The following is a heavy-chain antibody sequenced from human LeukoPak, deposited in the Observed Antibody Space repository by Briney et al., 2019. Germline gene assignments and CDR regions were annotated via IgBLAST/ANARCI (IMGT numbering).Heavy chain of an antibody. CDR3: ARGSAVMVSANVSTNWFDP. J-gene: IGHJ5*02. CDR1: GGSISSGSYY. Sequence: SQTLSLTCTVSGGSISSGSYYWSWIRQHPGKGLEWIGYIYYSGSTYYNPSLKSRVTISVDTSKNYFSLKLRSVTAADTAVYYCARGSAVMVSANVSTNWFDPWGQGTRVTVSS. CDR2: IYYSGST. V-gene: IGHV4-31*03. D-gene: IGHD2-21*02.